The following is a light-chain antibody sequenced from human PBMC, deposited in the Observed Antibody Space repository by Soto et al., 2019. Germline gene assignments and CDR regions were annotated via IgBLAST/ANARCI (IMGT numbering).Light chain of an antibody. CDR2: DAS. Sequence: DIQMTQSPSTLSASVGDRVTITCRASQSISIWLAWYQRKPGKAPNLLIYDASSLQSGVPSRFSGSGSGTEFNLTISGLQTDDFTTYYCQQYNSFSPLTFGQGTKVEIK. V-gene: IGKV1-5*01. CDR3: QQYNSFSPLT. J-gene: IGKJ2*01. CDR1: QSISIW.